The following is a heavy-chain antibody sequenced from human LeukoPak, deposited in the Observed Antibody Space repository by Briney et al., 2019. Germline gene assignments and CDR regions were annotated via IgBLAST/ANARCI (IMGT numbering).Heavy chain of an antibody. CDR3: ARGRFLEWLEISFDY. CDR2: IYTSGST. J-gene: IGHJ4*02. CDR1: GGSISSGNYH. D-gene: IGHD3-3*01. V-gene: IGHV4-61*02. Sequence: SETLSLTCTVSGGSISSGNYHWSWIRQPAGKGLEWIGRIYTSGSTNYNPSLKSRVTISVDTSKNQFSLKLSSVTAADTAVYYCARGRFLEWLEISFDYWGQGTLVTVSS.